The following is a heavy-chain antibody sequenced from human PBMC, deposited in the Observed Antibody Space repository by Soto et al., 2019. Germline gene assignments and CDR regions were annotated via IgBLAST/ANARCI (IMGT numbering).Heavy chain of an antibody. CDR2: IKSKADGGTT. CDR3: TTGRTYYDILTGYYNPWFDP. D-gene: IGHD3-9*01. CDR1: GFTFSNAW. J-gene: IGHJ5*02. V-gene: IGHV3-15*01. Sequence: GGSLRLSCAASGFTFSNAWMSWVRQAPGKRLEWVGRIKSKADGGTTDYAAPVKGRFTISRDDSKNMLYLKMNSLKTEDSAVYYCTTGRTYYDILTGYYNPWFDPWGQETLVTVSS.